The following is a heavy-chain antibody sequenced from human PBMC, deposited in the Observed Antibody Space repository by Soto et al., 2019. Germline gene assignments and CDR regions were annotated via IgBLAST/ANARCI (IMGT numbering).Heavy chain of an antibody. CDR1: GFTFSRYW. V-gene: IGHV3-74*01. J-gene: IGHJ4*02. CDR3: ARDQGYVGFDN. CDR2: INSDGSST. D-gene: IGHD5-12*01. Sequence: EVQLVESGGGLVQPGGSLRLSCAASGFTFSRYWMHWVRQAPGKGLVWVSRINSDGSSTNYADSVKGRFTISRDNAKNTVYLQMNSLRVEDTAVYYCARDQGYVGFDNWGQGTLITVSS.